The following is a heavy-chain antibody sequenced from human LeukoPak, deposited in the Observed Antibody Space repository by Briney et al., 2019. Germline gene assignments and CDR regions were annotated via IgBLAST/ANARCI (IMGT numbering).Heavy chain of an antibody. Sequence: ASVKVSCKASGYTSTNYYIHWVRQAPGQGLEWMGWIHPSSDGTIYAQKFQGRVTMTRDTSINTAYMEMSRLRSDDTAVYYCARGGGTVFGVINDWGQGTLVTVSS. CDR1: GYTSTNYY. D-gene: IGHD3-3*01. V-gene: IGHV1-2*02. CDR3: ARGGGTVFGVIND. J-gene: IGHJ4*02. CDR2: IHPSSDGT.